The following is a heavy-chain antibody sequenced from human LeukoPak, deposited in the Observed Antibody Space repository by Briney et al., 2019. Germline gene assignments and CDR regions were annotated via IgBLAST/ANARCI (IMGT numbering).Heavy chain of an antibody. Sequence: ASVKVPCKVSGYTLTELSMHWVRQAPGKGLEWMGGFDPEDGETIYAQKFQGRVTMTEDTSTDTAYMELSSLRSEDTAVYYCATDGRITMVRGPFDPWGQGTLVTVSS. CDR1: GYTLTELS. D-gene: IGHD3-10*01. V-gene: IGHV1-24*01. CDR3: ATDGRITMVRGPFDP. J-gene: IGHJ5*02. CDR2: FDPEDGET.